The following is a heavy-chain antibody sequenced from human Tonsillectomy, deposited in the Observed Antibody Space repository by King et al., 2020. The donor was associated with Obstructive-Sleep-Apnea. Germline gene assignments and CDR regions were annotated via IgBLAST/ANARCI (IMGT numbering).Heavy chain of an antibody. V-gene: IGHV3-49*03. Sequence: VQLVESGGGLVHPGRSLRLSCTASGFTFGDYAMSWFRQSPGRGLEWVGFIRNRVNGGTTEDAASVEGRFTISRDDSRNIAVLQMTSLKTDDTGVYYCSRGYTPADYWGPGTLVTVTS. CDR2: IRNRVNGGTT. CDR1: GFTFGDYA. D-gene: IGHD2-2*02. CDR3: SRGYTPADY. J-gene: IGHJ4*02.